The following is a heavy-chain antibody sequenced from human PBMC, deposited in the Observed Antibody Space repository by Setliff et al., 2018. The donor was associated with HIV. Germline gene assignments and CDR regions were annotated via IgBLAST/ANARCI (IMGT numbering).Heavy chain of an antibody. D-gene: IGHD2-15*01. Sequence: ASVKVSCKASGGAFSSYAISWVRQAPGQGLEWMGWIRPYTSDTNYAQKFHSRITMTADTSTTTVYMDLRTLRSDDTAVYYCVRGEDCYGGTCYAQYWGQGTLVTVSS. CDR3: VRGEDCYGGTCYAQY. CDR2: IRPYTSDT. V-gene: IGHV1-18*01. J-gene: IGHJ4*02. CDR1: GGAFSSYA.